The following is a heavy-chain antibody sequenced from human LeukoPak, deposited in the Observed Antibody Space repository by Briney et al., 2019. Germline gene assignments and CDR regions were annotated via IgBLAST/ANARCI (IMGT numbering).Heavy chain of an antibody. CDR2: INDNGGQR. D-gene: IGHD1-26*01. CDR3: AKTQWKVGATDYFDY. V-gene: IGHV3-23*01. J-gene: IGHJ4*02. Sequence: GGSLRLSCAASGFAFNNYAMTWVRQAPGKGLEWVSNINDNGGQRHYADSVKGRFTISRDNSKNTLFLQMASLRAEDTAVYYCAKTQWKVGATDYFDYWGQGILGTVSS. CDR1: GFAFNNYA.